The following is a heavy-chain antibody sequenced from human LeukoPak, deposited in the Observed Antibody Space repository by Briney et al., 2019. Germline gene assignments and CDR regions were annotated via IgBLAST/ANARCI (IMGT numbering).Heavy chain of an antibody. Sequence: PSETLSLTCAVYGGSFSGYYWSWIRQPPGKGLEWIGEINHGGSTNYNPSLKSRVTISVDTSKNQFSLKLSSVTGADTAVYYCARSRGYIKPFFDYWGQGNLVTVSS. V-gene: IGHV4-34*01. J-gene: IGHJ4*02. CDR3: ARSRGYIKPFFDY. D-gene: IGHD6-25*01. CDR2: INHGGST. CDR1: GGSFSGYY.